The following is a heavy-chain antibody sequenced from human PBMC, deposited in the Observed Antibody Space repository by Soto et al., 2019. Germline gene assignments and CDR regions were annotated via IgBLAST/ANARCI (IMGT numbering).Heavy chain of an antibody. CDR2: IYYSGST. V-gene: IGHV4-31*03. J-gene: IGHJ6*03. CDR3: ARVRGLTVVYYYYYMDV. D-gene: IGHD3-9*01. CDR1: GGSISSGXYY. Sequence: QVQLQESGPGLVKPSQTLSLTCTVSGGSISSGXYYWSWIRQHPGKGLEWIGYIYYSGSTYYNPSLKSRVTISVDTSKNQFSLKLSSVTAADTAVYYCARVRGLTVVYYYYYMDVWGKGTTVTVSS.